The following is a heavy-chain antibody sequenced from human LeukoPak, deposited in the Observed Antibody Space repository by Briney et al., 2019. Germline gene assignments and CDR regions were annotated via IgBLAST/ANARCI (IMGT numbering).Heavy chain of an antibody. CDR2: IIPILGIA. D-gene: IGHD6-6*01. V-gene: IGHV1-69*02. CDR1: GGTFSSYT. J-gene: IGHJ4*02. CDR3: ASGYSSSSAYFDY. Sequence: GASLKVSCKASGGTFSSYTISWVRQAPGQGLEWMGRIIPILGIANYAQKFQGRVTITADKSTSTVYMELSSLRSEDTAVYYCASGYSSSSAYFDYWGQGTLVTVSS.